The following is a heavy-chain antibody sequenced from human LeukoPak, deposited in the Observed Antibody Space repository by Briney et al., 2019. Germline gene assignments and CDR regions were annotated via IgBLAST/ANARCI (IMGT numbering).Heavy chain of an antibody. CDR3: ARRGHTLDVF. D-gene: IGHD3-16*01. J-gene: IGHJ3*01. CDR1: GFTFISYA. V-gene: IGHV3-66*04. Sequence: GGSLRLSCAASGFTFISYAVTWVRQAPGKGLEWVSVIYSGGSTYYADSVKGRFTISRDNSKNTLYLQMNSLRAEDTAVYYCARRGHTLDVFWGQGTMVTVSS. CDR2: IYSGGST.